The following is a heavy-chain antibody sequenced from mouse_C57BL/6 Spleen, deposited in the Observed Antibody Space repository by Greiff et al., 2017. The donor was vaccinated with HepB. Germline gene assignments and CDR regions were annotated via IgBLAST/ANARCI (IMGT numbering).Heavy chain of an antibody. CDR2: IDPSDSYT. CDR1: GYTFTSYW. V-gene: IGHV1-69*01. CDR3: ARPSQFITTVVADY. Sequence: QVQLQQPGAELVMPGASVKLSCKASGYTFTSYWMHWVKQRPGQGLEWIGEIDPSDSYTNYNQKFKGKSTLTVDKSSSTAYMQLSSLTSEDSAVYYCARPSQFITTVVADYWGQGTTLTVSS. J-gene: IGHJ2*01. D-gene: IGHD1-1*01.